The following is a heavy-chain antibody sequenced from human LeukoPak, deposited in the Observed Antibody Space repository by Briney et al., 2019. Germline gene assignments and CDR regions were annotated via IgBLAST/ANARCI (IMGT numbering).Heavy chain of an antibody. V-gene: IGHV1-8*01. CDR3: ARDAPRIRYCSSTSCYGDDY. CDR1: GYTFTSYD. D-gene: IGHD2-2*01. J-gene: IGHJ4*02. Sequence: GASVKVSCKASGYTFTSYDINWVRQATGQGLEWLGWMNPSSGNTGYAQKFQGRVTMTRDTSISTAYMELSSLRSDDTAVYYCARDAPRIRYCSSTSCYGDDYWGQGTLVTVSS. CDR2: MNPSSGNT.